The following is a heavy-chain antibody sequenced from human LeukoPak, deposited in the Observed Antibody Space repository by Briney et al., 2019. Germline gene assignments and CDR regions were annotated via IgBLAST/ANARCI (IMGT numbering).Heavy chain of an antibody. D-gene: IGHD2-2*01. J-gene: IGHJ4*02. CDR1: GFTFRIYG. Sequence: GGSLRLSCAASGFTFRIYGMLWVRQAPGKGLEWVLFIRYDGSNKYYADSVKGRFTISRDNAKNSLYLQMNSLRAEGTAVYYCARVDCSSTSCYSGFSYFDYWGQGTLVTASS. V-gene: IGHV3-30*02. CDR3: ARVDCSSTSCYSGFSYFDY. CDR2: IRYDGSNK.